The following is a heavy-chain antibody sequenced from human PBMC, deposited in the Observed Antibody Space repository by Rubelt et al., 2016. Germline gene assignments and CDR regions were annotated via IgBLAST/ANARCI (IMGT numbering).Heavy chain of an antibody. V-gene: IGHV3-74*01. CDR3: ARGRFYYYGMDV. CDR2: DGGTT. Sequence: DGGTTNYADSVKGRFTISRDNAKNTLFLRMNCLRAEDTAVYYCARGRFYYYGMDVWGQGTTVTVSS. J-gene: IGHJ6*02.